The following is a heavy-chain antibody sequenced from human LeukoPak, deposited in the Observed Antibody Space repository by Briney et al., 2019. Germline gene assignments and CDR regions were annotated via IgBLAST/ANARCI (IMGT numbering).Heavy chain of an antibody. CDR1: GYTFTSYY. CDR2: INPSGGST. D-gene: IGHD2-2*01. Sequence: ASVKVSCRASGYTFTSYYMHWVRQAPGQGLEWMGIINPSGGSTSYAQKFQGRVTMTRDTSTSTVYMELSSLRSEDTAVYYCARAVPAARIGYYYYYMDVWGKGTTVTVSS. CDR3: ARAVPAARIGYYYYYMDV. J-gene: IGHJ6*03. V-gene: IGHV1-46*01.